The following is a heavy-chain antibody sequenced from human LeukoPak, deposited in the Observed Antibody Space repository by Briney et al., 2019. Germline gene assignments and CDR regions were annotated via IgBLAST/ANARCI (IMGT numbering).Heavy chain of an antibody. CDR2: IYTSGST. D-gene: IGHD3-9*01. V-gene: IGHV4-4*09. CDR3: ARHTIAGLPVG. Sequence: SETLSLTCTVSGGSISSYYRSWIRQPPGKGLEWIGYIYTSGSTNYNPSLKSRVTISVDTSKNQFSLKLSSVTAADTAVYYCARHTIAGLPVGWGQGTLVTVSS. J-gene: IGHJ4*02. CDR1: GGSISSYY.